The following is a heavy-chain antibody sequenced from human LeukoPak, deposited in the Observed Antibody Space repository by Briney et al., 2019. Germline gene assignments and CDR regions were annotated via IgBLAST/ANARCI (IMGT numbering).Heavy chain of an antibody. D-gene: IGHD2-2*01. CDR1: GFNLGAFW. CDR3: ARGGGYCSGITCPGDL. J-gene: IGHJ4*02. Sequence: GGSLRLSCAASGFNLGAFWMSWVRQAPGKGLEWVANIKEDGSTKFYVDSVKGRFTISRDNAKNSLYLQMNSLRAEDTAMYFCARGGGYCSGITCPGDLWGQGTLVTVSP. CDR2: IKEDGSTK. V-gene: IGHV3-7*01.